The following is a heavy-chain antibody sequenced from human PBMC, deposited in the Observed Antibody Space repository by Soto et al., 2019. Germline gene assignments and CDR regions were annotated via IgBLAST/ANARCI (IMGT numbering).Heavy chain of an antibody. Sequence: GGSLRLSCAASGFTFRSYGMHWVRQAPGKGLEWVAVIWYDGSNKYYADSVKGRFTISRDDSKNTLYLQMNSLRAEDTAVYYCARDSHPRRSGWLYYYGMDVWGQGTTVTVSS. V-gene: IGHV3-33*01. CDR3: ARDSHPRRSGWLYYYGMDV. D-gene: IGHD6-19*01. CDR1: GFTFRSYG. J-gene: IGHJ6*02. CDR2: IWYDGSNK.